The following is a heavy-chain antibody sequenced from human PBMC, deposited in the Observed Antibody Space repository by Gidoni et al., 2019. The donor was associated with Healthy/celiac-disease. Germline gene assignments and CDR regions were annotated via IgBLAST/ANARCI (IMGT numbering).Heavy chain of an antibody. CDR3: AKARNSSSWHWWFDP. CDR1: GFTFISYA. CDR2: ISGSGGST. D-gene: IGHD6-13*01. Sequence: EVQLLESGGGLVQPGGSLRLSCAASGFTFISYAMSWVRQAPGKGLEWVSAISGSGGSTYYADSVKGRFTISRDNSKNTLYLQMNSLRAEDTAVYYCAKARNSSSWHWWFDPWGQGTLVTVSS. V-gene: IGHV3-23*01. J-gene: IGHJ5*02.